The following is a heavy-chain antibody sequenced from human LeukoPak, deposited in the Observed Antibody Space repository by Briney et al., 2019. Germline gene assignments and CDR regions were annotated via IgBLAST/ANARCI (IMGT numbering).Heavy chain of an antibody. J-gene: IGHJ4*02. V-gene: IGHV3-23*01. CDR3: AKGAFPTAMVTPYFDY. Sequence: GGSLRLSCAASRFTFSSYAMSWVRQAPGKGLEWVSTISGSGGSTYYADSVKGRFTISRDNSKNTLYLQMNSLRVEDTAVYYCAKGAFPTAMVTPYFDYWGQGTLVTVSS. D-gene: IGHD5-18*01. CDR2: ISGSGGST. CDR1: RFTFSSYA.